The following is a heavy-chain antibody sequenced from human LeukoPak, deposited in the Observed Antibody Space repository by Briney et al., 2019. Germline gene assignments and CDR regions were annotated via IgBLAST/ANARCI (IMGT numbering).Heavy chain of an antibody. D-gene: IGHD1-1*01. V-gene: IGHV4-39*01. J-gene: IGHJ5*02. CDR2: MSYSGSA. CDR1: GGSIGSSDYY. Sequence: SSETLSLNCNVSGGSIGSSDYYWGWIRQPPGKGLEWIGSMSYSGSAFYNPSLKSRVTISVDTTKNQLSLKLNSVTAADTAVYYCARRSLRPEWNRFDPWGQGTLVTVSS. CDR3: ARRSLRPEWNRFDP.